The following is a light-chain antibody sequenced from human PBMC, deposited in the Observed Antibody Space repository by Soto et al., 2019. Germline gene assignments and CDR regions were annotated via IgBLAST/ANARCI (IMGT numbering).Light chain of an antibody. Sequence: DIQMTQSPSSLSASVGERDTITSRASQCIDTFLNWYQLKPGKAPNLLIYAATRLHTGVPSRFSGSGSGTGFTLSINNLQPEDFATYYCQQVYSTPGTFGQGTKV. CDR1: QCIDTF. J-gene: IGKJ1*01. V-gene: IGKV1-39*01. CDR2: AAT. CDR3: QQVYSTPGT.